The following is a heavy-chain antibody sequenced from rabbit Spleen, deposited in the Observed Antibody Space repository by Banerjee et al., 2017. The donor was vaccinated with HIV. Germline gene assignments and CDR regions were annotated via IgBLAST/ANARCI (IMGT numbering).Heavy chain of an antibody. CDR2: VSTSTGRT. J-gene: IGHJ4*01. D-gene: IGHD5-1*01. V-gene: IGHV1S45*01. CDR1: GFSFSDRDV. CDR3: ARDLVAAIGWNFNL. Sequence: QEQLVESGGGLVKPEGSLTLTCKASGFSFSDRDVICWVRQAPGKGLELIACVSTSTGRTYYASWAKGRFTISKTSSTTVTLQMTSLTVADTATYFCARDLVAAIGWNFNLWGQGTLVTVS.